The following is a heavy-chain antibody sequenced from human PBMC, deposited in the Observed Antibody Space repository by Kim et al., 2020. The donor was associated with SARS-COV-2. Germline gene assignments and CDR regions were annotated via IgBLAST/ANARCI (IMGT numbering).Heavy chain of an antibody. Sequence: GGSLRLSCAASGFSFSAYAMTWVRQAPGKGLEWVSSIINTGGSTYYADSVRGRFTISRDNSKNRLYLQLHSLRAEDTAVYYCTKERVKMYYYGSGTNYNMCGMDVWGQGTAVTVSS. CDR1: GFSFSAYA. V-gene: IGHV3-23*01. CDR2: IINTGGST. J-gene: IGHJ6*02. D-gene: IGHD3-10*01. CDR3: TKERVKMYYYGSGTNYNMCGMDV.